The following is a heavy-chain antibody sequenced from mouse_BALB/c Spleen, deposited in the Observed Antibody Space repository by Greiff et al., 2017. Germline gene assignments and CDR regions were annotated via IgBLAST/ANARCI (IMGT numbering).Heavy chain of an antibody. Sequence: DVKLQESGGGLVQPGGSLKLSCAASGFDFSRYWMSWVRQAPGKGLEWIGEINPDSSTINYTPSLKDKFIISRDNAKNTLYLQMSKVRSEDTALYYCARPASYGYDYAMDYWGQGTSVTVSS. D-gene: IGHD1-2*01. V-gene: IGHV4-1*02. J-gene: IGHJ4*01. CDR3: ARPASYGYDYAMDY. CDR1: GFDFSRYW. CDR2: INPDSSTI.